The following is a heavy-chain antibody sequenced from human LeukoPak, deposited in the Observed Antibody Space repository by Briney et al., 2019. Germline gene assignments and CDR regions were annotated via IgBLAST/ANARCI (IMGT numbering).Heavy chain of an antibody. J-gene: IGHJ5*02. V-gene: IGHV4-39*01. CDR3: ARPYYDSSGYIDP. CDR2: IYYSGST. Sequence: SETLSLTCTGSGGSISSSSYYWGWIRQPPGKGLEWIGSIYYSGSTYYNPSLKSRVTISVDTSKNQFSLKLSSVTAADTAVYYCARPYYDSSGYIDPWGQGTLVTVSS. D-gene: IGHD3-22*01. CDR1: GGSISSSSYY.